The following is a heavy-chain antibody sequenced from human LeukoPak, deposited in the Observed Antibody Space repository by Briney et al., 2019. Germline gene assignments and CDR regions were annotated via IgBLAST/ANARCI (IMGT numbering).Heavy chain of an antibody. CDR2: ISAHNGNT. J-gene: IGHJ4*02. D-gene: IGHD3-22*01. CDR3: ARDETYYYDSSGYYRPNYFDY. CDR1: GYTFTSYG. V-gene: IGHV1-18*01. Sequence: ASVKVSCKASGYTFTSYGISWVRQAPGQGLEWMGWISAHNGNTNYAQKLQGRVTMTTDTSTSTAYMELRSLRSDDTAVYYCARDETYYYDSSGYYRPNYFDYWGQGTLVTVSS.